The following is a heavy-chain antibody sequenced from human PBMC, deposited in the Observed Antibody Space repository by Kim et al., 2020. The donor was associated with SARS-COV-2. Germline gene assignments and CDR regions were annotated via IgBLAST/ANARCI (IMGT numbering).Heavy chain of an antibody. CDR2: IWYDGSKK. D-gene: IGHD6-13*01. CDR1: GFTLNNYG. CDR3: AKTYRSSWNAEYYYGMDV. V-gene: IGHV3-33*06. J-gene: IGHJ6*01. Sequence: GGSLRLSCAASGFTLNNYGMNWVRHAPGKGLEWVAVIWYDGSKKYYADSVKGRFTISRDNSKNTLYLQMNSLRAEDTAVYYCAKTYRSSWNAEYYYGMDV.